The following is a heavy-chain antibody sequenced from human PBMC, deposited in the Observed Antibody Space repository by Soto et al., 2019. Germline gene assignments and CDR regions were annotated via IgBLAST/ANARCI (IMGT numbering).Heavy chain of an antibody. V-gene: IGHV1-69*08. CDR3: AREGGNYGDPTPSFDY. CDR2: IIPILGIA. J-gene: IGHJ4*02. D-gene: IGHD4-17*01. CDR1: GGTFSSYT. Sequence: QVQLVQSGAEVKKPGSSVKVSCKASGGTFSSYTISWVRQAPGQGLEWMGRIIPILGIANYAQKFQGRVTITADKSTSTAYMELSSLRSEDTAVYYCAREGGNYGDPTPSFDYWAREPWSPSPQ.